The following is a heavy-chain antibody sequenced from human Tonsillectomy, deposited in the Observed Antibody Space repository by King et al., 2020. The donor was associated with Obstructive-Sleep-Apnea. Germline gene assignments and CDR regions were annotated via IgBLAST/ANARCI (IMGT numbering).Heavy chain of an antibody. CDR2: IWDDGSNN. CDR1: GFTFSSYG. CDR3: ARARSVAHPNDY. D-gene: IGHD6-19*01. J-gene: IGHJ4*02. V-gene: IGHV3-30*02. Sequence: VQLVESGGGVVQPGGSLRLSCAAAGFTFSSYGMHWVRQAPGKGLEWVTFIWDDGSNNYYADSVKGRFTISRDNSKNTLSLQMNSLRAEDTAVYYCARARSVAHPNDYWGQGTLVTVSS.